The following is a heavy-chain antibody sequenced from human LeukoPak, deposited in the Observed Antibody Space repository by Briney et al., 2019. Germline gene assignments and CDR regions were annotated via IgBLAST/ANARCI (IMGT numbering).Heavy chain of an antibody. Sequence: ASVKVSCKASGYTFTSYGISWVRQAPGQGLEWMGWISAYNGNTNYAQKLQGRVTMTTDTSTSTAYMEPRSLRSDDTAVYYCARDSGVGATGPVSDYWGQGTLVTVSS. CDR2: ISAYNGNT. J-gene: IGHJ4*02. D-gene: IGHD1-26*01. CDR3: ARDSGVGATGPVSDY. V-gene: IGHV1-18*01. CDR1: GYTFTSYG.